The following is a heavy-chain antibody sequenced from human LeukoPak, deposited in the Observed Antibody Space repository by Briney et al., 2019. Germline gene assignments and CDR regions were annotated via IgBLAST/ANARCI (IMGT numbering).Heavy chain of an antibody. CDR2: ISSSSSYI. V-gene: IGHV3-21*01. D-gene: IGHD3-22*01. J-gene: IGHJ4*02. Sequence: GGSLRLSCAASGFTFSSYSMNRVRQAPGKGLEWVSSISSSSSYIYYADSVKGRFTISRDNAKNSLYLQMNSLRAEDTAVYYCARDHYYDSSGYYYFLYYFDYWGQGTLVTVSS. CDR1: GFTFSSYS. CDR3: ARDHYYDSSGYYYFLYYFDY.